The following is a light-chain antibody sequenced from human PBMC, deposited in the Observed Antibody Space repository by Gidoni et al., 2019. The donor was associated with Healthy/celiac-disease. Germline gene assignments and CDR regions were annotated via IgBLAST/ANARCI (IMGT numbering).Light chain of an antibody. CDR3: QQSYSTPQT. J-gene: IGKJ1*01. CDR2: AAS. V-gene: IGKV1-39*01. Sequence: DIQMTQSPSSLSASVGDRVTITCRASQSISSYLNWYQQKPGKAPKLLIYAASSLQSGVPSRFSGSGSGTDFTLTISSLQPDDFAPYYCQQSYSTPQTFGQGTKVEIK. CDR1: QSISSY.